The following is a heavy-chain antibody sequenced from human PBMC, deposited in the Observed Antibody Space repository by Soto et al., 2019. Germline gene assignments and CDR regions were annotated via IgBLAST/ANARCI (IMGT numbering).Heavy chain of an antibody. Sequence: ASVKVSCKASGYTFTSYGISWVRQAPGQGLEWMGWISAYNGNTNYAQKLQGRVTMTTDTSTSTAYMELRSLGSDDTAVYYCAREYSGFSLHGWFDPWGQGTLVTVSS. CDR3: AREYSGFSLHGWFDP. CDR2: ISAYNGNT. CDR1: GYTFTSYG. D-gene: IGHD5-12*01. V-gene: IGHV1-18*01. J-gene: IGHJ5*02.